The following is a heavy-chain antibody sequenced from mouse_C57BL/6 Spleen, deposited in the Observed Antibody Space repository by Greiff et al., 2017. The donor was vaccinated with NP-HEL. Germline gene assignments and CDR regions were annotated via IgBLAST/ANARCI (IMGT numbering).Heavy chain of an antibody. Sequence: EVQLVESGGGLVKPGGSLKLSCAASGFTFSDYGMHWVRQAPEKGLEWVAYISSGGSTISYADTVKGRFTISRDNAKNTLFLQMTSLRSEDTAMYYCARHAMDYWGQGTSVTVSS. CDR1: GFTFSDYG. J-gene: IGHJ4*01. CDR3: ARHAMDY. CDR2: ISSGGSTI. V-gene: IGHV5-17*01.